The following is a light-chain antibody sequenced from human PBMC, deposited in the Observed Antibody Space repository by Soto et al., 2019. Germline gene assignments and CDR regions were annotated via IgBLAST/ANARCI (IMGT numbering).Light chain of an antibody. CDR1: QDIGIN. J-gene: IGKJ2*03. Sequence: DIQMTQSPSSRSASVGDRVTITSRGNQDIGINLGWYQQRPGKAPKRLIYGASTLQFGVPSRFSGSGSGTEFTLTISSLQPEDLATYYCLQHNSFMYSFGQGTKLEIK. CDR2: GAS. V-gene: IGKV1-17*01. CDR3: LQHNSFMYS.